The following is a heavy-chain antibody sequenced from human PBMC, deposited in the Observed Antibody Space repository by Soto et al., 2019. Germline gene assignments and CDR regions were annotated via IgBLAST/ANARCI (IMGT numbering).Heavy chain of an antibody. CDR1: GDSISTADYY. CDR3: ARGIYSTSSFFDS. J-gene: IGHJ4*02. Sequence: LSLTCPVSGDSISTADYYWNWIRQPPGKGLEWIGYIYYSGNTYYIPSLKSRVTISVDTSKNQISLKLNSVTAADTAVYYCARGIYSTSSFFDSWGQGTLVTVSS. V-gene: IGHV4-30-4*01. CDR2: IYYSGNT. D-gene: IGHD6-6*01.